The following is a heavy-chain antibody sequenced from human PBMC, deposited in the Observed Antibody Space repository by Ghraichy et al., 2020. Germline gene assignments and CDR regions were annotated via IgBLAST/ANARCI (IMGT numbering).Heavy chain of an antibody. Sequence: SETLSLTCTVSGGSISSYYWSWIRQPPGKGLEWIGYIYYSGSTNYNPSLKSRVTISVDTSKNQFSLKLSSVTAADTAVYYCARDREAAGLDYWGQGTLVTVSS. CDR3: ARDREAAGLDY. CDR1: GGSISSYY. CDR2: IYYSGST. D-gene: IGHD6-13*01. V-gene: IGHV4-59*01. J-gene: IGHJ4*02.